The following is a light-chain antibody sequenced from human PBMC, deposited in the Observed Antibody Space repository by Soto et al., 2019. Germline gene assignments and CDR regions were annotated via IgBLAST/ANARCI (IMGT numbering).Light chain of an antibody. CDR2: WAS. V-gene: IGKV4-1*01. CDR1: QSVLYISNNKNY. Sequence: DILLTHSPDSLSVSLGARATINCKSSQSVLYISNNKNYLAWYQQKPGQPPRLLIYWASTRESGVPDRFSGSGSGTDFTLTISSLQAEDVAVYYCQQYYSSITFGQGTRLEI. CDR3: QQYYSSIT. J-gene: IGKJ5*01.